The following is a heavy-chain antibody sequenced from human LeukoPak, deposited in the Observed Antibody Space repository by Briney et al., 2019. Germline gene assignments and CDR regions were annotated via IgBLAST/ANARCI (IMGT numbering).Heavy chain of an antibody. CDR2: IIPIFGTA. Sequence: ASVKVSCKASGGTFSSYAISWVRQAPGQGLEWMGRIIPIFGTANYARKFQGRVTITTDESTSTAYMELSSLRSEDAAVYYCARDHNYDYVWGYYMDVWGKGTTVTVSS. CDR3: ARDHNYDYVWGYYMDV. CDR1: GGTFSSYA. V-gene: IGHV1-69*05. D-gene: IGHD3-16*01. J-gene: IGHJ6*03.